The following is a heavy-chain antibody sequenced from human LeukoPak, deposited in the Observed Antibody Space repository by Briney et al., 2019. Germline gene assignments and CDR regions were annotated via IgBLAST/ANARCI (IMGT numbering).Heavy chain of an antibody. CDR1: GGSISSSSYY. CDR3: ARDSTGTGYCSGGSCYPKQD. CDR2: IYYSGST. Sequence: SETLSLTCTVSGGSISSSSYYWGWIRQPPGKGLEWIGSIYYSGSTYYNPSLKSRVTISVDTSKNQFSLKLSSVTAAYTAVYYCARDSTGTGYCSGGSCYPKQDWGQGTLVPVSS. D-gene: IGHD2-15*01. V-gene: IGHV4-39*07. J-gene: IGHJ1*01.